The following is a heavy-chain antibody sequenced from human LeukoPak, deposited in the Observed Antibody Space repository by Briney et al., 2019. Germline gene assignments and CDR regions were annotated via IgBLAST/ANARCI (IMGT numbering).Heavy chain of an antibody. CDR3: ARDRLQLERRRWFDP. V-gene: IGHV1-18*01. Sequence: ASVKVSCKASGYTFTSYGISWVRQAPGQGLEWMGWISAYNGNTNHAQKLQGRVTMTTDTSTSTAYMELRSLRSDDTAVYYCARDRLQLERRRWFDPWGQGTLVTVSS. D-gene: IGHD1-1*01. J-gene: IGHJ5*02. CDR2: ISAYNGNT. CDR1: GYTFTSYG.